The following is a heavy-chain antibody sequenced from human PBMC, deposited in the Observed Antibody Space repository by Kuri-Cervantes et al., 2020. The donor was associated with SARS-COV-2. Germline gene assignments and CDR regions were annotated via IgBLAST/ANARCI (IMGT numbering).Heavy chain of an antibody. V-gene: IGHV4-59*01. D-gene: IGHD2-21*01. CDR1: GFTFSDYY. J-gene: IGHJ4*02. CDR3: ARGDPIVVVIASL. Sequence: GSLRLSCAASGFTFSDYYMSWIRQPPGKGLEWIGYIYYSGSTNYNPSLKSRVTISVDTSKNQFSLKLSSVTAADTAVYYCARGDPIVVVIASLWGQGTLVTVSS. CDR2: IYYSGST.